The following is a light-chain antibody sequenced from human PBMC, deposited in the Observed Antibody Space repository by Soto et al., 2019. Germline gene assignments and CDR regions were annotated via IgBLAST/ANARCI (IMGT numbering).Light chain of an antibody. CDR3: AAWDDSLSGPVV. Sequence: QSVLTQPPSASGTPGQRVTISCSGSSSNIGSNYVYWYQQLPGTAPKLLIYRNNQRPSGVPDRFSGSKSGTSASLAISGLRSEDEADYYCAAWDDSLSGPVVFGGGTKLTAL. CDR2: RNN. CDR1: SSNIGSNY. J-gene: IGLJ2*01. V-gene: IGLV1-47*01.